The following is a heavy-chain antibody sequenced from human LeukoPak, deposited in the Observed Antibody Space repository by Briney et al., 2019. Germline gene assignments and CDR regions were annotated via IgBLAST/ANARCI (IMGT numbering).Heavy chain of an antibody. J-gene: IGHJ4*02. CDR1: GFTSSSYG. V-gene: IGHV3-30*18. D-gene: IGHD5-12*01. CDR3: AKRALYSGYDLDY. CDR2: ISYDGSNK. Sequence: PGGSLRLSCAASGFTSSSYGMHWVRQAPGKGLEWVAVISYDGSNKYYADSVKGRFTISRDNSKNTLYLQMNSLRAEDTAVYYCAKRALYSGYDLDYWGQGTLVTVSS.